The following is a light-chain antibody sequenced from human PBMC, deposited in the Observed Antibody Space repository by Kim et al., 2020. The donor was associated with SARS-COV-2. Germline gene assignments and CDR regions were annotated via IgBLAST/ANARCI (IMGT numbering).Light chain of an antibody. CDR2: VAS. CDR1: QGISSA. Sequence: AIQLTQSPSSLSAYVGDRVTITCRASQGISSALAWYQQKPGKPPTLLIYVASSLESAVPSRFSGSGSGTDFTLIISSLQPEDFATYYCQQFNSYLLTFGGGTKVDIK. J-gene: IGKJ4*01. CDR3: QQFNSYLLT. V-gene: IGKV1-13*02.